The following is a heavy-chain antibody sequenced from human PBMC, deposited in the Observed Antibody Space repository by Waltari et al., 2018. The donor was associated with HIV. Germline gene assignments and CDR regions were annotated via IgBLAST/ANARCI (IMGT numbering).Heavy chain of an antibody. J-gene: IGHJ4*02. CDR3: AKVGLSGRWLLRRPFYFDY. CDR1: GFTFSSYA. Sequence: LLESGGNLVQPGGSLTLSCAASGFTFSSYAMTWVRQAPGEGLEGVSGSSGSGGDTLFADSVKGRFTISRDASTVYLSMNRLTAEDTAVYYCAKVGLSGRWLLRRPFYFDYWGQGILVTVSS. CDR2: SSGSGGDT. V-gene: IGHV3-23*01. D-gene: IGHD3-10*01.